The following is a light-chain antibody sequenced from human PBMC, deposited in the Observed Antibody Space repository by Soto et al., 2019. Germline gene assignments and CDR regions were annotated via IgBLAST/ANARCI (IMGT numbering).Light chain of an antibody. V-gene: IGLV1-51*01. J-gene: IGLJ3*02. CDR2: DNN. Sequence: QSVLTQPPSVSAAPGQKVTICCSGSIYNIGKNYVSWYQQLPGTAPKVLIYDNNKRPSGIPDRFSGSKSGTSATLGITGLQTGDEADYYCGTWDSSLSAPNWVFGGGTKLTVL. CDR3: GTWDSSLSAPNWV. CDR1: IYNIGKNY.